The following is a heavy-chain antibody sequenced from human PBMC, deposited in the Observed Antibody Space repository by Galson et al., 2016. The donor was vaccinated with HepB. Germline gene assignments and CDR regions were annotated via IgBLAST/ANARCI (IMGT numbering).Heavy chain of an antibody. CDR1: GFSFRSYS. D-gene: IGHD2-15*01. J-gene: IGHJ6*02. CDR2: ISSKSTHR. V-gene: IGHV3-21*01. CDR3: ARDSGRYCSGNNCYSNAYFHGMDV. Sequence: SLRLSCAASGFSFRSYSMNWVRQAPGKGLEWISSISSKSTHRYSADSVKGRFTISRVNTKDSLYLQMNSLRADDTAVYYCARDSGRYCSGNNCYSNAYFHGMDVWGQGTTVTVSS.